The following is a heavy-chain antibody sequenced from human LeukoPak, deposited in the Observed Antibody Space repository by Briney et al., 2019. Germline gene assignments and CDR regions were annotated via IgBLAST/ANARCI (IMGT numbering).Heavy chain of an antibody. V-gene: IGHV3-23*01. CDR3: AKISDDYVWGSYRPPYFDY. Sequence: GGSLRLSCAASGFTFSSYAMSWVRQAPGKGLEWVSAISGSGGSTYYADSVKGRFTISRDNSKNTLYLQMNSLRAEDTAVYYCAKISDDYVWGSYRPPYFDYWGQGTLVIVSS. CDR1: GFTFSSYA. J-gene: IGHJ4*02. D-gene: IGHD3-16*02. CDR2: ISGSGGST.